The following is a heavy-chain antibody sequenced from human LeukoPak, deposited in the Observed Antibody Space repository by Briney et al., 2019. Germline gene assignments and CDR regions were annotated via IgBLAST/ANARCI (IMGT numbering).Heavy chain of an antibody. CDR2: VRGRGENT. V-gene: IGHV3-23*01. J-gene: IGHJ4*02. CDR3: SKGDDSVTSPSY. Sequence: GGSLRLSCVASVFTFINDAITWVRQAPGKGLEWVSAVRGRGENTYYADTVRGGFTRSRERYKRTLYLQMHALSAEETPIYFCSKGDDSVTSPSYWGQGTLVTVSS. CDR1: VFTFINDA. D-gene: IGHD2-15*01.